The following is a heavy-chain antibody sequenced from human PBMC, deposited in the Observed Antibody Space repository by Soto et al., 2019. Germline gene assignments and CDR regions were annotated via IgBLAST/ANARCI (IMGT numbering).Heavy chain of an antibody. J-gene: IGHJ3*01. D-gene: IGHD6-19*01. CDR3: ARDQGSGWSGFGDAFDV. CDR1: GYTFTTYG. V-gene: IGHV1-3*01. CDR2: INVGNGNT. Sequence: ASVKVSCNASGYTFTTYGLHLVRQAPGQGLEWMGWINVGNGNTKYSQKFQGRITITRDTSATTAYMELSSLRSEDTAVFYCARDQGSGWSGFGDAFDVWGQGTTVTVSS.